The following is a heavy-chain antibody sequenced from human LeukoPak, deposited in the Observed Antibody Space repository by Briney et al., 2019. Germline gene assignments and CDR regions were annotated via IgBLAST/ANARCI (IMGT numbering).Heavy chain of an antibody. V-gene: IGHV3-20*04. J-gene: IGHJ6*03. CDR3: ASASCYTIRGSCSGYYMDV. CDR1: GFTFDDYG. Sequence: RPGGSLRLSCAASGFTFDDYGMSWVRQAPGKGLEWVSGINWNGGSTGYADSMKGRFTISRDNAKNSLYLQMNSLRAEDTALYYCASASCYTIRGSCSGYYMDVWGKGTTVTVSS. CDR2: INWNGGST. D-gene: IGHD2-2*02.